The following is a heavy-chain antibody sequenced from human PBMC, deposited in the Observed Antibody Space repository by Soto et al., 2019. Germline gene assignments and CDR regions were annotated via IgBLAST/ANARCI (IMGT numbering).Heavy chain of an antibody. Sequence: PSETLSLTCTVSGGSVSSGSYHWSWIRQPPGKGLEWIGHIYYSGSTNYNPSLKSRVTISVDTSKNQFSLRLSSVTTADTAVYYCARWDCNWNRPFDYWGQGTLVTVSS. CDR3: ARWDCNWNRPFDY. D-gene: IGHD1-20*01. CDR2: IYYSGST. CDR1: GGSVSSGSYH. J-gene: IGHJ4*02. V-gene: IGHV4-61*01.